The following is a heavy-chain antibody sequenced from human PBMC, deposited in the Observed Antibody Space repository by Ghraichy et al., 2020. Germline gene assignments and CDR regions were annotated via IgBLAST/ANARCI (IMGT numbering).Heavy chain of an antibody. Sequence: GGSLRLSCAASGFTVSSNYMSWVRQAPGKGLEWVSVIYSGGSTYYADSVKGRFTISRDNSKNTLYLQMNSLRAEDTAVYYCAREMSIDRTADAFDIWGQGTMVTVSS. J-gene: IGHJ3*02. CDR1: GFTVSSNY. CDR3: AREMSIDRTADAFDI. D-gene: IGHD3-22*01. CDR2: IYSGGST. V-gene: IGHV3-53*01.